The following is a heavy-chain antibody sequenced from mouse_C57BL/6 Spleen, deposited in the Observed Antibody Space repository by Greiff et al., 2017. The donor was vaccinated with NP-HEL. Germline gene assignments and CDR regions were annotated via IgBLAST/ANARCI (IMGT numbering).Heavy chain of an antibody. CDR2: IYPGSGNT. CDR3: AYYDYDGGFDY. V-gene: IGHV1-76*01. D-gene: IGHD2-4*01. CDR1: GYTFTDYY. J-gene: IGHJ2*01. Sequence: QVQLQQSGAELVRPGASVKLSCKASGYTFTDYYINWVKQRPGQGLEWIARIYPGSGNTYYNEKFKGKATLTAEKSSSTAYMQLSSLTSEDSAVYFCAYYDYDGGFDYWGQGTTLTVSS.